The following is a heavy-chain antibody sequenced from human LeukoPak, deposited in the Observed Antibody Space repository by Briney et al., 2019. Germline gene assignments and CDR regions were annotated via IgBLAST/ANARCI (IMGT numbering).Heavy chain of an antibody. CDR1: GFAFSFFA. Sequence: GGSLRRSCEASGFAFSFFAMSWLRQAPGKGLEWVSTINANGGTRSYAASVRGRFTISRDNSKNTLYLQLNNLRADDTAVYYCAKPMSVSLGETADWFAPGGQGTLVVVSS. J-gene: IGHJ5*01. D-gene: IGHD1-26*01. V-gene: IGHV3-23*01. CDR3: AKPMSVSLGETADWFAP. CDR2: INANGGTR.